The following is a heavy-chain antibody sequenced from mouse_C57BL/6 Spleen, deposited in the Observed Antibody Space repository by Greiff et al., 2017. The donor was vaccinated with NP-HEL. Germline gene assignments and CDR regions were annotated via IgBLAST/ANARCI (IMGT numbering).Heavy chain of an antibody. CDR2: ISSGSSTI. V-gene: IGHV5-17*01. D-gene: IGHD2-3*01. J-gene: IGHJ3*01. Sequence: EVKLMESGGGLVKPGGSLKLSCAASGFTFSDYGMHWVRQAPEKGLEWVAYISSGSSTIYYADTVKGRFTISRDNAKNTLFLQMTSLRSEDTAMYYCVRMFYDGYPWFAYWGQGTLVTVSA. CDR3: VRMFYDGYPWFAY. CDR1: GFTFSDYG.